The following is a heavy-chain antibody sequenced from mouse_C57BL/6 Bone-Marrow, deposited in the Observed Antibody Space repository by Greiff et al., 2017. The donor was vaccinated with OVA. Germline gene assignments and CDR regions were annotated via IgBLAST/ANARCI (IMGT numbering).Heavy chain of an antibody. CDR3: ARYEGAYYFDD. Sequence: EVHLVESGGGLVQPGGSLSLSCAASGFTFTDYYMSWVRQPPGKALEWLGFIRNKANGYTTEYSASVKGRFTISRDNSQSILYLQMNALRAEDSATYYCARYEGAYYFDDWGQGTTRTVSS. CDR1: GFTFTDYY. CDR2: IRNKANGYTT. J-gene: IGHJ2*01. V-gene: IGHV7-3*01.